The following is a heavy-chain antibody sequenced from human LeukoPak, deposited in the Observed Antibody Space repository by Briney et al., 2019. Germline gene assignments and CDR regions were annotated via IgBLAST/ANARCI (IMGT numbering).Heavy chain of an antibody. J-gene: IGHJ5*02. CDR2: IYPGYSDA. CDR3: ERFALSSSLDH. D-gene: IGHD6-13*01. V-gene: IGHV5-51*01. CDR1: GYRLTNNW. Sequence: GESLKISCKISGYRLTNNWIGWVRQVPGKGLEWMGLIYPGYSDAKYSPSFQGQVTLSVDTSISTAYLQLGGLRASDTAIYHCERFALSSSLDHWGQGTLVTVSS.